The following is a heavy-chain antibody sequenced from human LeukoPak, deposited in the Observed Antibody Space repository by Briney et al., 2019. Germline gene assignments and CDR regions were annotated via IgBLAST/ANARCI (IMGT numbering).Heavy chain of an antibody. CDR1: GGSISSGGYS. J-gene: IGHJ4*02. V-gene: IGHV4-30-2*01. Sequence: SETLSLTCAVSGGSISSGGYSWSWIRQPPGKGLEWIGYIYHSGSTYYNPSLKSRVTISVDGSKNQFSLKLSSVTAADTAVYYCARGRGPIFGVVIGLDYWGQGTLVTVSS. D-gene: IGHD3-3*01. CDR2: IYHSGST. CDR3: ARGRGPIFGVVIGLDY.